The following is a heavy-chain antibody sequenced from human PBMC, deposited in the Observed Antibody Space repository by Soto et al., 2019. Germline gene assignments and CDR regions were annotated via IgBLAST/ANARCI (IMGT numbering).Heavy chain of an antibody. CDR1: GGTFSSYA. CDR2: IIPIFGTA. J-gene: IGHJ3*02. Sequence: ASVKVSCKASGGTFSSYAISWVRQAPGQGLEWMGGIIPIFGTANYAQKFQGRVTITADESTSTAYMELSSLRSEDKAVYYCARGRDGYNGDAFDILGQGTMVTVSS. CDR3: ARGRDGYNGDAFDI. V-gene: IGHV1-69*13. D-gene: IGHD5-12*01.